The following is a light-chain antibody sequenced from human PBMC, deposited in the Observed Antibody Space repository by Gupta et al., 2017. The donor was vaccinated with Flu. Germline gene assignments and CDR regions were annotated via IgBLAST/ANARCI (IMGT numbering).Light chain of an antibody. CDR3: GADHGSGSSFEWV. CDR1: SDYSHYK. CDR2: VGTGGIVG. V-gene: IGLV9-49*01. Sequence: QPVLTQPPSAPASLGASVTLTCTLSSDYSHYKVDWFQQRPGKGPRFVMRVGTGGIVGSKGDGVPDRFSVLGSGLIRHLTIKNIQEEDESDYHCGADHGSGSSFEWVFGGGTKLTVL. J-gene: IGLJ3*02.